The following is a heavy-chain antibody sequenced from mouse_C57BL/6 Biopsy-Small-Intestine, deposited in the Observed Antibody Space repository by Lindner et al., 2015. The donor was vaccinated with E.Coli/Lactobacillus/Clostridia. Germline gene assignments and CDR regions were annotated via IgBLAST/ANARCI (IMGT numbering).Heavy chain of an antibody. Sequence: VQLQESGAEVVRPGASVKLSCTASGLNIKDYYMHWVKQRPEQGLEWIGRIDPEDGDTEYAPKFQGKATMTADTSSNTVYLQLSSLTSEDTAVYYCTTRYYGNYETDYWGQGTSVIVSS. D-gene: IGHD2-1*01. CDR3: TTRYYGNYETDY. CDR2: IDPEDGDT. V-gene: IGHV14-1*01. CDR1: GLNIKDYY. J-gene: IGHJ4*01.